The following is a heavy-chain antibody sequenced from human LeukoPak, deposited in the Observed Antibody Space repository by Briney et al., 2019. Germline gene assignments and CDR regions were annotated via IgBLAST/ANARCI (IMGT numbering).Heavy chain of an antibody. V-gene: IGHV3-21*01. CDR1: GFTFSSYS. J-gene: IGHJ4*02. Sequence: GGSLRLSCAASGFTFSSYSMTWVRQATGKGLEWVSSISSSSSYIYYADSVKGRFTISRDNAKNSLYLQMNSLRAEDTAVYYCARSAGYCSSTSCPEFDYWGQGTLVTVSS. CDR3: ARSAGYCSSTSCPEFDY. CDR2: ISSSSSYI. D-gene: IGHD2-2*01.